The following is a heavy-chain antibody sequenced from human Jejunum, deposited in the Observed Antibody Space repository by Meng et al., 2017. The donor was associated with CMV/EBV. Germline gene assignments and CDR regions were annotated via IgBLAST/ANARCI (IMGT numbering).Heavy chain of an antibody. Sequence: SDYFMTWISQSPGKGLEWVAYIGSRGGSTYYADSVKGRFTISKDNAKNSLYLQMNSLRGEDTGIYYCAKDRGVDNGGNSGSFDYWGQGTLVTVSS. J-gene: IGHJ4*02. CDR1: SDYF. CDR3: AKDRGVDNGGNSGSFDY. D-gene: IGHD4-23*01. V-gene: IGHV3-11*01. CDR2: IGSRGGST.